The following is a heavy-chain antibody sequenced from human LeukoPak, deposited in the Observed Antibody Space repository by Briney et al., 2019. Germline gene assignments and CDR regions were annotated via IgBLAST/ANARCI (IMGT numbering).Heavy chain of an antibody. V-gene: IGHV4-30-2*01. CDR1: GGSISSGGYY. Sequence: SETLSLTCTVSGGSISSGGYYWSWIRQPPGKGLEWIGYIYHSGSTYYNPSLKSRVTISVDRSKNQFSLKLSSVTAADTAVYYCARDSSSSEGFDYWGQGTLVTVSS. D-gene: IGHD6-13*01. CDR2: IYHSGST. CDR3: ARDSSSSEGFDY. J-gene: IGHJ4*02.